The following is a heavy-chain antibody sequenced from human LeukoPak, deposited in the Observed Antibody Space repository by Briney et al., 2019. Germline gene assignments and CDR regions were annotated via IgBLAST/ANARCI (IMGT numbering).Heavy chain of an antibody. CDR2: ISGSGGST. V-gene: IGHV3-23*01. CDR1: EFTFDNYA. CDR3: AKVTQRYFDY. D-gene: IGHD5-18*01. J-gene: IGHJ4*02. Sequence: PGGSLRLSCAASEFTFDNYAMSWVRQAPGKGLEWVSAISGSGGSTYYADSVKGRFTISRDNSKNTLYLQMNSLRAEDTAVYYCAKVTQRYFDYWGQGTLVTVSS.